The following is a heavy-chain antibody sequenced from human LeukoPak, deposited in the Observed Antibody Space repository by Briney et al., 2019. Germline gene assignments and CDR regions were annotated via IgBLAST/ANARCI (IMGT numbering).Heavy chain of an antibody. J-gene: IGHJ6*02. D-gene: IGHD1-1*01. Sequence: GGSLRLSCAASGFTFSSYAMSWVRKAPGKGLEWVSAISGSGGSTYYADSVKGRFTISRDNSKNTLYLQMNSLRAEDTAVYYCAKGVGNYYYAMDVWGQGTTVTVSS. CDR3: AKGVGNYYYAMDV. CDR1: GFTFSSYA. V-gene: IGHV3-23*01. CDR2: ISGSGGST.